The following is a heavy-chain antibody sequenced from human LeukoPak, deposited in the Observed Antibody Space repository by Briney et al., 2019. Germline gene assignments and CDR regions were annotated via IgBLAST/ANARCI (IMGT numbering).Heavy chain of an antibody. D-gene: IGHD6-6*01. Sequence: GGSLRLSCAASGFTFSSYEMNWVRQAPGKGLEWVSYISSSGSTIYYADSVKGRFTISRDNAKNSLYLQMNSLRAEDTAVYYRARGDLVPDDYWGQGTLVTVSS. J-gene: IGHJ4*02. V-gene: IGHV3-48*03. CDR3: ARGDLVPDDY. CDR2: ISSSGSTI. CDR1: GFTFSSYE.